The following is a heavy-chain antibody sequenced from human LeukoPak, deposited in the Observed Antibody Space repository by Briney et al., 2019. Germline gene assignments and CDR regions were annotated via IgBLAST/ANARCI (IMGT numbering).Heavy chain of an antibody. Sequence: GGSLRLSCAASEFTFSSYTTSWVRQAPGKGLEWVSAISGSGGSTYYADSVKGWFTISRDNSKNTLYLQMDSLRAEDTAVYYCAKSILLTTFDSWGQGTLVTVSS. V-gene: IGHV3-23*01. J-gene: IGHJ4*02. D-gene: IGHD4-11*01. CDR3: AKSILLTTFDS. CDR1: EFTFSSYT. CDR2: ISGSGGST.